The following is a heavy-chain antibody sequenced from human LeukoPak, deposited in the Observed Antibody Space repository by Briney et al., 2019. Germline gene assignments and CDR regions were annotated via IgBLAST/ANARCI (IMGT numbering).Heavy chain of an antibody. CDR1: GYTFTTDY. V-gene: IGHV1-46*01. Sequence: ASVKVSCTISGYTFTTDYIHWGREAPGQGLEWLGIINPSGGSTTYAQKFQGRVTMTTDTSTSTVYMELTSLRSDDTAVYYCARSSAYCNECQIGGQGTMVTVSS. CDR3: ARSSAYCNECQI. D-gene: IGHD2/OR15-2a*01. J-gene: IGHJ3*02. CDR2: INPSGGST.